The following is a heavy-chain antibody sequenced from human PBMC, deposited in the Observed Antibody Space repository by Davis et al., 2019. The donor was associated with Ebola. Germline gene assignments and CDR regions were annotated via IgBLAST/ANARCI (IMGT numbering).Heavy chain of an antibody. CDR3: ARGPFSAIFGVVTIYFDY. V-gene: IGHV4-34*01. J-gene: IGHJ4*02. CDR2: VFDSGST. D-gene: IGHD3-3*01. Sequence: SETLSLTCAAYGGSFSGYYWSWIRQSPGKGLDWIGEVFDSGSTNYNPSLKSRVTLSVDTSKNQFSLKLSSVTAADTAVYYCARGPFSAIFGVVTIYFDYWGQGTLVTVSS. CDR1: GGSFSGYY.